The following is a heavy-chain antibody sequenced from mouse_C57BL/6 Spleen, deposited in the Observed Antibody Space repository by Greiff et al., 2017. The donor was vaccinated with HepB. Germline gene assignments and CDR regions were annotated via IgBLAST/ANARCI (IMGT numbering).Heavy chain of an antibody. CDR2: IYPGDGDT. Sequence: VQLQQSGAELVKPGASVKISCKASGYAFSSYWMNWVKQRPGKGLEWIGQIYPGDGDTNYNGKFKGKATLTADKSSSTAYMQLSSRTSEDSAVYFCARDSRGHWYFDVWGTVTTVTVSS. V-gene: IGHV1-80*01. D-gene: IGHD1-1*01. CDR3: ARDSRGHWYFDV. CDR1: GYAFSSYW. J-gene: IGHJ1*03.